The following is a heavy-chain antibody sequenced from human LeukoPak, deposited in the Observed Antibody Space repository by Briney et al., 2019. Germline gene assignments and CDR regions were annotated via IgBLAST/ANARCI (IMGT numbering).Heavy chain of an antibody. CDR2: MNPNSGNT. D-gene: IGHD3-3*01. J-gene: IGHJ5*02. Sequence: ASVKVSCKASGYTFTGYDINWVRQATGQGLEWMGWMNPNSGNTGYAQKFQGRVTMTRNTSISTAYMELSSLRSEDTAVYYCARGGDFWSGYGYNWFDPWGQGTLVTVSS. V-gene: IGHV1-8*01. CDR1: GYTFTGYD. CDR3: ARGGDFWSGYGYNWFDP.